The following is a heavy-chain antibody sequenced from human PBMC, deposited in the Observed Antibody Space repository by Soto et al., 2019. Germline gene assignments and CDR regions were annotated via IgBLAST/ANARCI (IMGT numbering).Heavy chain of an antibody. J-gene: IGHJ5*02. Sequence: QVQLVQSGAEVKKPGSSVKVSCKASGGTFSSYAISWVRQAPGQGLEWMGGIIAIFGTANYAQKFQGRVTITADESTSPAYMELSSLSSEDTAVYYCAVWFRLSSSRVNWFDPWGQGTLVTVSS. CDR2: IIAIFGTA. D-gene: IGHD6-13*01. CDR1: GGTFSSYA. V-gene: IGHV1-69*01. CDR3: AVWFRLSSSRVNWFDP.